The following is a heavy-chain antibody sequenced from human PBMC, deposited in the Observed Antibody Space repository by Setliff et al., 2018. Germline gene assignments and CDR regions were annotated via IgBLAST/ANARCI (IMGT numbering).Heavy chain of an antibody. CDR1: GYSFTSYW. J-gene: IGHJ6*02. CDR3: ARSDYGDYFAWDSYGMDV. V-gene: IGHV5-51*01. Sequence: GESLKISCKGSGYSFTSYWIAWVRQMPGKGLEWMGIIYPGDSDTRYSPSFQGQVTISADRSTRTAYLQWSSLKASDTAFYYCARSDYGDYFAWDSYGMDVWGQGTTVTV. D-gene: IGHD4-17*01. CDR2: IYPGDSDT.